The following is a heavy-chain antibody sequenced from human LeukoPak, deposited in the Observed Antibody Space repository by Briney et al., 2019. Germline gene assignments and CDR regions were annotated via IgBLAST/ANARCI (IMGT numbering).Heavy chain of an antibody. CDR1: GGSFSDFY. D-gene: IGHD6-19*01. V-gene: IGHV4-34*01. Sequence: SETLSLTCAVYGGSFSDFYWSWIRQPPGKGLEWIGEINHSGNTNYNPSLKSRVTISVDTSKNQFSLKLSSVTAADTAVYYCARDWHSSGWYGLDYWGQGTLVTVSS. CDR2: INHSGNT. CDR3: ARDWHSSGWYGLDY. J-gene: IGHJ4*02.